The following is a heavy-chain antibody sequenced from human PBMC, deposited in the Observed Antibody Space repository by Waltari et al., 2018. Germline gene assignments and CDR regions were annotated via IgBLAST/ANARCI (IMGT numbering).Heavy chain of an antibody. J-gene: IGHJ4*02. CDR1: GFTFSSYA. CDR2: ISGCGGRT. D-gene: IGHD3-22*01. Sequence: EVQLLESGGGLVQPGGSLRLSCAASGFTFSSYAMSWVRQAPGKGLEWVSAISGCGGRTSYADSVKGRFTISRDNSKNTLYLQMNSLRAEDTAVYYCAKDTSYYDFGYFDYWGQGTLVTVSS. V-gene: IGHV3-23*01. CDR3: AKDTSYYDFGYFDY.